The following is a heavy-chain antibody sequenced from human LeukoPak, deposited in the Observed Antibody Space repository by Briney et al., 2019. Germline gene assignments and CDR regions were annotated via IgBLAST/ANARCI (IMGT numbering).Heavy chain of an antibody. CDR2: IYHSGST. J-gene: IGHJ4*02. CDR3: ARLGGDGYNRDFDY. V-gene: IGHV4-38-2*01. D-gene: IGHD5-24*01. Sequence: PSETLSLTCAVSRYSISSGYYWGWIRQPPGKGLEWIGSIYHSGSTYYNPSLKSRVTISVDTSKNQFSLKLSSVTASDTAVYYCARLGGDGYNRDFDYWGQGTLVTVSS. CDR1: RYSISSGYY.